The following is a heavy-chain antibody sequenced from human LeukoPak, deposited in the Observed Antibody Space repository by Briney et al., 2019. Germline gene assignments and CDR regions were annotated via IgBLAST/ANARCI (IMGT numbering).Heavy chain of an antibody. CDR3: ARTYGSGSFDY. CDR2: ISASGDST. V-gene: IGHV3-23*01. J-gene: IGHJ4*02. CDR1: GFTFSSYA. D-gene: IGHD3-10*01. Sequence: GGSLRLSCAASGFTFSSYAMSWVRQAPGKGLEWVSTISASGDSTYYPDSVKGRFTISRDNAGNSLDLQMNSLRAEDTAVYYCARTYGSGSFDYWGQGTLVTISS.